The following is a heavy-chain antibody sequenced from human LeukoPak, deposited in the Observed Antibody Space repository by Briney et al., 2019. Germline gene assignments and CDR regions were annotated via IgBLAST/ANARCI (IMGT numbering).Heavy chain of an antibody. CDR2: IYHSGST. CDR1: GNSISSGYY. J-gene: IGHJ6*03. D-gene: IGHD6-25*01. Sequence: SETLSLTCTVSGNSISSGYYWGWIRRPPGKGLEWIGSIYHSGSTYYNPSLKSRVTISVDTSKNQFSLKLSSVTAADTAVYYCARSGSAYYYYYMDVWGKGTTVTVSS. CDR3: ARSGSAYYYYYMDV. V-gene: IGHV4-38-2*02.